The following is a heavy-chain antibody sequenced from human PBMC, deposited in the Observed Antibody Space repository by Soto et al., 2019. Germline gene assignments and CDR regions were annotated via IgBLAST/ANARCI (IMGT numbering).Heavy chain of an antibody. CDR2: ISGSGGST. Sequence: QPGGSLRLSCAASGFTFSSYAMSWVRQAPGKGLEWVSAISGSGGSTYYADSVKGRFTISRDNSKNTLYLQMNSLRAEDTAVYYCAKDPGCPSSSTSCYGLRDWFDPWGQGNLVTVSS. CDR1: GFTFSSYA. CDR3: AKDPGCPSSSTSCYGLRDWFDP. D-gene: IGHD2-2*01. J-gene: IGHJ5*02. V-gene: IGHV3-23*01.